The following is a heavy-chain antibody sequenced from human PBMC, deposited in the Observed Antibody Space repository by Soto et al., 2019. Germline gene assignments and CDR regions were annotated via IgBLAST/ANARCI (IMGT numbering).Heavy chain of an antibody. D-gene: IGHD3-16*01. CDR2: ISPYSGNT. V-gene: IGHV1-18*01. Sequence: QVQLVQSGDEVRKPGSSVKDSCKASGYIFVNYGIAWVRQAPGQGLEWMGWISPYSGNTHYASKVQGRRTMNTDRSTSTANMDLGSLTSDDTAVYYCGMVDNYVTPTPQDVWGQGTTGTVSS. J-gene: IGHJ6*02. CDR1: GYIFVNYG. CDR3: GMVDNYVTPTPQDV.